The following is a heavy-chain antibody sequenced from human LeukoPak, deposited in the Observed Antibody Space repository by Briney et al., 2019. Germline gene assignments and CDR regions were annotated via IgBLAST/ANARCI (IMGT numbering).Heavy chain of an antibody. V-gene: IGHV3-21*04. Sequence: GGSLRLSCAASGFTFSSYSMNWVRQAPGKGLEWVSSISSSSSYIYYADSVKGRFTISRDNAKNSLYLQMNSLRAEDTAVYYCAKDRTSYGDYLFDYWGQGTLVTVSS. CDR2: ISSSSSYI. CDR1: GFTFSSYS. CDR3: AKDRTSYGDYLFDY. J-gene: IGHJ4*02. D-gene: IGHD4-17*01.